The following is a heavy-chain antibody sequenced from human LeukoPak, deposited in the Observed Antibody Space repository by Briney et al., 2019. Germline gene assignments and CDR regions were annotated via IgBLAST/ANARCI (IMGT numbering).Heavy chain of an antibody. CDR2: INPNSGGT. J-gene: IGHJ6*02. Sequence: ASVKVSCKASGYTFTGYYMHWVRQAPGQGLEWMGWINPNSGGTNYAQKFQGRVTMTRDTSISTAYMELSRLRSDDTAVYYCARDRDIVATIYYYYYYGVDVWGQGTTVTVSS. V-gene: IGHV1-2*02. CDR3: ARDRDIVATIYYYYYYGVDV. CDR1: GYTFTGYY. D-gene: IGHD5-12*01.